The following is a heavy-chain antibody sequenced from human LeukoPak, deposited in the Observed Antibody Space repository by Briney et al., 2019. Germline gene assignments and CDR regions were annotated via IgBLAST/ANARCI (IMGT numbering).Heavy chain of an antibody. V-gene: IGHV3-21*04. CDR2: ISSSSSYI. CDR1: GFTFSSYS. J-gene: IGHJ3*02. Sequence: GGSMRLSCAASGFTFSSYSMNWVRQAPGKGLEWVSSISSSSSYIYYADSVKGRFTISRDNAKNSLYLQMNSLRAEDTAVYYCARARITIFGVVNDAFDIWGQGTMVTDSS. D-gene: IGHD3-3*01. CDR3: ARARITIFGVVNDAFDI.